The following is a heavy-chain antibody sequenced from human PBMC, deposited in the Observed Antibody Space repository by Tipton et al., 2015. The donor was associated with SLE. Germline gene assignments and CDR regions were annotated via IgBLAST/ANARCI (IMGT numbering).Heavy chain of an antibody. CDR1: GGSLSGYY. V-gene: IGHV4-34*12. Sequence: TLSLTCAVYGGSLSGYYWSWIRQPPGKGLEWIGEIIHSGSTNYNPSLKSRVTISVDTSKNQFSLKLSSVTAADTAVYYCARTPLAVTLRPFDYWGQGTLVTVSS. CDR3: ARTPLAVTLRPFDY. D-gene: IGHD6-19*01. CDR2: IIHSGST. J-gene: IGHJ4*02.